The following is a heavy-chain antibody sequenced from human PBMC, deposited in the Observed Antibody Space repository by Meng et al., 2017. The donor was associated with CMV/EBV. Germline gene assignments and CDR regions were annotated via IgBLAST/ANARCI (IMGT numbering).Heavy chain of an antibody. Sequence: GSLRLSCAVSGGSISSSNWWSWVRQPPGKGLEWIGEIYHSGSTNYNPSLKSRVTISVDTSKNQFSLKLSSVTAADTAVYYCASRKWVTVTLYYYYGMDVWGQGTTVTVSS. D-gene: IGHD4-23*01. V-gene: IGHV4-4*02. CDR3: ASRKWVTVTLYYYYGMDV. CDR1: GGSISSSNW. J-gene: IGHJ6*02. CDR2: IYHSGST.